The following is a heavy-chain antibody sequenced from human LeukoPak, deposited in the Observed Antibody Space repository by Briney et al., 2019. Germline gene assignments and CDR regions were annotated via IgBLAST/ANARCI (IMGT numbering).Heavy chain of an antibody. V-gene: IGHV3-48*01. Sequence: GGSLRLSCAASGFTFSSYAMNWVRQAPGKGLEWVSYISSSSSAIYYADSVKGRFTISRDNAKNSLYLQMNSLRAEDTAVYYCARGGGGAAAGKGRAFDIWGQGTMVTVSS. J-gene: IGHJ3*02. CDR3: ARGGGGAAAGKGRAFDI. D-gene: IGHD6-13*01. CDR1: GFTFSSYA. CDR2: ISSSSSAI.